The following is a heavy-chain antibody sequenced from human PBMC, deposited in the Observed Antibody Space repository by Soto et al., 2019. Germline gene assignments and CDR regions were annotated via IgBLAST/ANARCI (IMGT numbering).Heavy chain of an antibody. Sequence: SETLSLTCTVSGGSISSSSYYWGWIRQPPGKGLEWIGSIYYSGSTYYNPSLKSRVTISVDTSKNQFSLKLSSVTAADTAVYYCANSSPYYYDSSGYYLPYFDYWGQGTLVTVSS. J-gene: IGHJ4*02. D-gene: IGHD3-22*01. CDR1: GGSISSSSYY. CDR2: IYYSGST. CDR3: ANSSPYYYDSSGYYLPYFDY. V-gene: IGHV4-39*01.